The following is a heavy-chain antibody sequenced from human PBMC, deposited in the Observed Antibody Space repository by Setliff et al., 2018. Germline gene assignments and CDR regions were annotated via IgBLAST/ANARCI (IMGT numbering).Heavy chain of an antibody. V-gene: IGHV4-61*09. CDR1: GDSISSRTYY. CDR3: ARGRFQYVGDSFYFDY. D-gene: IGHD4-17*01. J-gene: IGHJ4*02. CDR2: IYTSWST. Sequence: TSETLSLTCTVSGDSISSRTYYWSWIRQPAGKGLEWIGHIYTSWSTISNPSLKSRVTISLDTSKNQFSLKLSSVTAADTAVYYCARGRFQYVGDSFYFDYWGQGNLVTVSS.